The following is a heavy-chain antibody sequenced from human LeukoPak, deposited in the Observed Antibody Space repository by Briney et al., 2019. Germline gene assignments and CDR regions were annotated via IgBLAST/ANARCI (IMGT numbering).Heavy chain of an antibody. Sequence: GGSLRLSCAASGFTFSSYAMSWVSQAPGKGLEWVSAISGSGGSTYYADSVKGRFTISRDNSKNTLYLQMNSLRAEDTAVYYCAKALDYYDSSGYYSPGYLVDYWGQGTLVTVSS. D-gene: IGHD3-22*01. CDR1: GFTFSSYA. CDR2: ISGSGGST. CDR3: AKALDYYDSSGYYSPGYLVDY. V-gene: IGHV3-23*01. J-gene: IGHJ4*02.